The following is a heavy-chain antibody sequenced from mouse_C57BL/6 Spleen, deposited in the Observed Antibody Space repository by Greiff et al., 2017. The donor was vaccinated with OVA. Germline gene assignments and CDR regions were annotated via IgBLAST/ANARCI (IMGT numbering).Heavy chain of an antibody. J-gene: IGHJ1*03. Sequence: EVQLQQSGPVLVKPGASVKMSCKASGYTFPDYYMNWVKQSHGKSLEWIGVINPYNGGTSYNQNFTGKATLTVDKSSSTAYMELNRLTSEDSAVYYCARGTTEYFDVWGTGTTVTVSS. D-gene: IGHD1-1*01. CDR3: ARGTTEYFDV. V-gene: IGHV1-19*01. CDR1: GYTFPDYY. CDR2: INPYNGGT.